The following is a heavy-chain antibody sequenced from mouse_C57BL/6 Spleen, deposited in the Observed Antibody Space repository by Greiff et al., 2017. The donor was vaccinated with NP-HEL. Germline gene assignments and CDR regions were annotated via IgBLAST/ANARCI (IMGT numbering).Heavy chain of an antibody. CDR2: ISSGSSTN. J-gene: IGHJ3*01. V-gene: IGHV5-17*01. D-gene: IGHD1-1*01. Sequence: DVKLVESGGGLVKPGGSLKLSCAASGFTFSDYGMHWVRQAPEKGLEWVAYISSGSSTNYYADTVKGRFTISRDNAKNTLFLQMTSLRSEDTAMYYCARPEFTGFAYWGQGTLVTVSA. CDR3: ARPEFTGFAY. CDR1: GFTFSDYG.